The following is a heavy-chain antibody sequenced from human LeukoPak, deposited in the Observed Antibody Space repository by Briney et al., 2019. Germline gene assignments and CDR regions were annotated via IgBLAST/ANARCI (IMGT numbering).Heavy chain of an antibody. J-gene: IGHJ3*02. CDR1: GYSFTNYW. CDR3: ASARITAAGSAFDI. Sequence: GESLKISCKGSGYSFTNYWIGWVRQTPGKGLEWRGIIYPGDSETRYSPSFEGQVTISVDKSISTAYLQWSSLKASDTAIYYCASARITAAGSAFDIWGQGTMVTVS. CDR2: IYPGDSET. D-gene: IGHD6-25*01. V-gene: IGHV5-51*01.